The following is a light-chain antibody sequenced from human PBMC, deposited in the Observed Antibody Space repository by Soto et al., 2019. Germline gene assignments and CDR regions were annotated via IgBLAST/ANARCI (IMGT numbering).Light chain of an antibody. J-gene: IGKJ1*01. CDR3: QQYNNWPRT. Sequence: EILITQSPATLSVSPGERGTLSCRASQSVGSNLAWYQQTNGQAPRLLIYGASTRDTGFPARFSGSGSGTDCTLTISRLQSEDFAVYYCQQYNNWPRTFGQGTKVDIK. V-gene: IGKV3-15*01. CDR2: GAS. CDR1: QSVGSN.